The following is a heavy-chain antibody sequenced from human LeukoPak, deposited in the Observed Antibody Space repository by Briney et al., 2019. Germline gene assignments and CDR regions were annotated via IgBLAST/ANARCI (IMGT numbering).Heavy chain of an antibody. CDR3: ARGDWAYDSSGHPYRD. Sequence: PGGSLRLSCAASGFTFSSYGMHWVRQAPGKGLEWVAVIWYDGSNKYYADSVKGRFTISRGNSKNTLYLQMNSLRAEDTAVYYCARGDWAYDSSGHPYRDWGQGTLVTVSS. V-gene: IGHV3-33*01. J-gene: IGHJ4*02. CDR1: GFTFSSYG. CDR2: IWYDGSNK. D-gene: IGHD3-22*01.